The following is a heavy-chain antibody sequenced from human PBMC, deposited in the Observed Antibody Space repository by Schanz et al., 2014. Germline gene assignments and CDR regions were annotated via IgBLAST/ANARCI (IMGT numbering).Heavy chain of an antibody. CDR2: IWYDGSNK. J-gene: IGHJ4*02. D-gene: IGHD6-13*01. CDR1: GFTFSKYG. CDR3: AKDKRGRSSWFFDY. V-gene: IGHV3-30*02. Sequence: VQLVESGGGLVKPGGSLRLSCAASGFTFSKYGMHWVRQAPGKGLEWVAVIWYDGSNKDYADSVKGRFTISRDNSKNTLYLQMNSLRAEDTAVYYCAKDKRGRSSWFFDYWGQGTLVTVSS.